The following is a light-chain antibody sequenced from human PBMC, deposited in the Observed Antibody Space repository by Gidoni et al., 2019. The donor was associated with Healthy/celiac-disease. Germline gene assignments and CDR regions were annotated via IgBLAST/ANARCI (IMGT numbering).Light chain of an antibody. Sequence: QPPSVSVSPGQTASITCSGDKLGDKYACWYQQKPGQSPVLVIYQDSKRPSGIPERFSGSNSGNTATLTISGTQAMEEADYYCQAWDSSTVVFGGGTKLTVL. CDR1: KLGDKY. CDR3: QAWDSSTVV. J-gene: IGLJ2*01. V-gene: IGLV3-1*01. CDR2: QDS.